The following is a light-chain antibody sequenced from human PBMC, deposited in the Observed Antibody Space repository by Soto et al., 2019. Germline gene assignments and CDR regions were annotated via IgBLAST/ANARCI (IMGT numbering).Light chain of an antibody. J-gene: IGLJ1*01. Sequence: QSALTQPASVSGSPGQSIAISCTGTSSDVGGYNYVSWYQQHPGKAPKLMIYAVSNRPSGVSNRFSGSKSGNTASLTISGLQAEDEADYYCSSYTSSSTYVFGTGTKAPS. CDR3: SSYTSSSTYV. CDR2: AVS. V-gene: IGLV2-14*01. CDR1: SSDVGGYNY.